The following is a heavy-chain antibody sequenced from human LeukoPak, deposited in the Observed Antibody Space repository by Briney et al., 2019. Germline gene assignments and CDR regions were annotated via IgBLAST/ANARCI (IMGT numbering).Heavy chain of an antibody. Sequence: GGSLRLSCAASGFTFSSYAMHWVRQAPGKGLEWVAVISYDGSNKYYADSVKGRFTISRDNSKNTLYLQMNSLRAEDTAVYYCAKEEMLMAKLLLEDYFDYWGQGTLVTVSS. CDR3: AKEEMLMAKLLLEDYFDY. J-gene: IGHJ4*02. D-gene: IGHD2-2*01. V-gene: IGHV3-30-3*01. CDR1: GFTFSSYA. CDR2: ISYDGSNK.